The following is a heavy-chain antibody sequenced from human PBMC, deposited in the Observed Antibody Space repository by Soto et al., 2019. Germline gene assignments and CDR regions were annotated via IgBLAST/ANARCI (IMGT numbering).Heavy chain of an antibody. CDR1: GYPFTSYD. V-gene: IGHV1-8*01. CDR2: MNPNSGDT. CDR3: ARGGFGSGSYFDY. D-gene: IGHD3-10*01. J-gene: IGHJ4*02. Sequence: QVQLVQSGAEVKKPGASVKVSCKASGYPFTSYDINWVRQATGQGLEWMGWMNPNSGDTGYTQKFQGRVTMTRDTSISTAYMELSSLRSEDTALDYGARGGFGSGSYFDYWGQGTLVTVSS.